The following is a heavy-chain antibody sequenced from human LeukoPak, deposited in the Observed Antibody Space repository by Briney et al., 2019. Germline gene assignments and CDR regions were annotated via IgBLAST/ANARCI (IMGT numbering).Heavy chain of an antibody. CDR1: GYTFTGYY. D-gene: IGHD3/OR15-3a*01. J-gene: IGHJ5*02. Sequence: VASVKVSCKASGYTFTGYYMHWVRQAPGQGLEWMGWINPNSGGTNYAQKFQGRVTMTRDTSISTAYMELSRLRSDDTAVYYCARVVRRRTGYYEGWFDPWGQGTLVTVSS. CDR2: INPNSGGT. CDR3: ARVVRRRTGYYEGWFDP. V-gene: IGHV1-2*02.